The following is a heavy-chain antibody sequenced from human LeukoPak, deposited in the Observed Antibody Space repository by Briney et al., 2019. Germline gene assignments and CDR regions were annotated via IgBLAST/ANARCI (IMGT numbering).Heavy chain of an antibody. CDR3: ARPAVDSRSYYSRVHIRGYHFDY. D-gene: IGHD3-22*01. CDR2: IYYGGNT. Sequence: ASETLSLTCTVSGGSISIRTHYWGWIRQPPGKELEWIGSIYYGGNTYYNPSLKSRVIISVDTSSNQFSLRLSSVTAAGTAVYYCARPAVDSRSYYSRVHIRGYHFDYWGQGTLVTVSS. V-gene: IGHV4-39*01. CDR1: GGSISIRTHY. J-gene: IGHJ4*02.